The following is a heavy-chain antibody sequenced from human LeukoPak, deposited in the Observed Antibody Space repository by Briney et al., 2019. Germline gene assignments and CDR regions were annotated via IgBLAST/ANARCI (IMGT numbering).Heavy chain of an antibody. CDR1: GFTFRSYG. D-gene: IGHD1-1*01. Sequence: GGSLRLSCAASGFTFRSYGMHWVRQAPGKGLEWVAVISYDGSNKYYADSVKGRFTISRDNSKNTLYLQMNSLRPEDTAVYYVANDRADCAHFQLGGQGTVVSVSS. V-gene: IGHV3-30*18. CDR2: ISYDGSNK. CDR3: ANDRADCAHFQL. J-gene: IGHJ1*01.